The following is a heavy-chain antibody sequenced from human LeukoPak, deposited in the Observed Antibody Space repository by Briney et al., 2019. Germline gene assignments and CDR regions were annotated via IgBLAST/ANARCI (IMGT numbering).Heavy chain of an antibody. CDR2: FDPEDGET. Sequence: ASVKVSCKVSGYTLTELSMHWVRQAPGKGLEGMGGFDPEDGETIYAQKFQGRVTMTEATSTDTAYMELSRLRSEDTAVYYCATGPFDWYFDYWGQGTLVTVSS. CDR3: ATGPFDWYFDY. CDR1: GYTLTELS. J-gene: IGHJ4*02. D-gene: IGHD3-9*01. V-gene: IGHV1-24*01.